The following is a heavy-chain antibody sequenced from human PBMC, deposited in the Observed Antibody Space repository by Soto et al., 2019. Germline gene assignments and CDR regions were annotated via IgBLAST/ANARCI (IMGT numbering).Heavy chain of an antibody. V-gene: IGHV3-33*08. Sequence: QVLLVESGGGVVQPGRSLRLSCAASGFIFSKYDMHWVRQAPGKGLEWVAVIWYDGSNQQYADSVKGRFTISRDNSKNTLYVQMNSLRAEDTAVYYCARSSAPYYVDNWGQGTLVTVSS. CDR3: ARSSAPYYVDN. CDR2: IWYDGSNQ. D-gene: IGHD3-10*01. J-gene: IGHJ4*02. CDR1: GFIFSKYD.